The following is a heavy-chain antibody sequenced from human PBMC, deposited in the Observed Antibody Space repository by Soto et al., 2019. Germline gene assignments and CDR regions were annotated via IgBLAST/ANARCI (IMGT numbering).Heavy chain of an antibody. J-gene: IGHJ4*02. CDR2: IYYSGST. Sequence: SETLSLTCTVSGGSISSSSYYWGWIRQPPGKGLEWIGSIYYSGSTYYNPSLKSRVTISVDTSKNQFSLKLSSVTAADTAVYYCARHQTVGAAGTYLDYWGQGTLVTVSS. CDR3: ARHQTVGAAGTYLDY. V-gene: IGHV4-39*01. D-gene: IGHD6-13*01. CDR1: GGSISSSSYY.